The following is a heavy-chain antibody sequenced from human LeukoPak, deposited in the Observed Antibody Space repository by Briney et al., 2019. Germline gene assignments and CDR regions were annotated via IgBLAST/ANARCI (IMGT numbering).Heavy chain of an antibody. Sequence: GGSLRLSCAASGFTFSNHAIHWVRQAPGKGLEWVSVISNDGSNKYYADSVRGRFTISRDNSKDTLFLQMNSLRAEDTAVYYCAKDAYGQWLTQGGWLDPWGQGTLVTVSS. V-gene: IGHV3-30*18. D-gene: IGHD6-19*01. J-gene: IGHJ5*02. CDR1: GFTFSNHA. CDR2: ISNDGSNK. CDR3: AKDAYGQWLTQGGWLDP.